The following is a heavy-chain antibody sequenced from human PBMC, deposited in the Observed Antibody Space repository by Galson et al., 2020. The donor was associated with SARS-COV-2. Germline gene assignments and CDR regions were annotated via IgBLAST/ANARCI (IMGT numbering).Heavy chain of an antibody. J-gene: IGHJ4*02. CDR3: ARDNYDSSGYPSFDY. Sequence: GESLKISCAASGFTFSSYGMHWVRQAPGKGLEWVAVIWYDGSNKYYADSVKGRFTISRDNSKNTLYLQMNSLRAEDTAVYYCARDNYDSSGYPSFDYCGQGTLVTVSS. V-gene: IGHV3-33*01. D-gene: IGHD3-22*01. CDR2: IWYDGSNK. CDR1: GFTFSSYG.